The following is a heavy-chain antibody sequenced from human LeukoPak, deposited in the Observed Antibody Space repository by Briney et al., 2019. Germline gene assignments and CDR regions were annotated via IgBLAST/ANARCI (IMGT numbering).Heavy chain of an antibody. CDR3: ARWFAARQPLVNWFDP. J-gene: IGHJ5*02. CDR2: ISAYNGNT. V-gene: IGHV1-18*01. CDR1: GYTFTSYG. Sequence: GSVKVSFKASGYTFTSYGISWVRQAPGQGLEWMGWISAYNGNTNYAQKLQGRVTMTTDTSTSTAYMELRSLRSDDTAVYYCARWFAARQPLVNWFDPWGQGTLVTVSS. D-gene: IGHD6-6*01.